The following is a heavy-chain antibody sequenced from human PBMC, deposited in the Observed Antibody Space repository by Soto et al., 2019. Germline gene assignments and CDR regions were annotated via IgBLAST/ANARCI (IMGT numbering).Heavy chain of an antibody. V-gene: IGHV5-10-1*01. Sequence: PGESLKISCKGSGYSFTSYWIDWVRQMPGKGLEWMGRIDPSDSYTNYSPSFQGHVTISADKSISIAYLQWSSLKASDTAMYYCARTSMQSRGYSYGHGGMDVWGQGTTVTVSS. J-gene: IGHJ6*02. CDR2: IDPSDSYT. CDR3: ARTSMQSRGYSYGHGGMDV. D-gene: IGHD5-18*01. CDR1: GYSFTSYW.